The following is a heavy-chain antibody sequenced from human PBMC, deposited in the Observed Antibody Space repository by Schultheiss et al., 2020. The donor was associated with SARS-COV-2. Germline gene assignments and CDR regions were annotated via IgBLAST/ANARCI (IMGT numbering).Heavy chain of an antibody. CDR2: INPNSGGT. CDR1: GYTFTSYY. J-gene: IGHJ4*02. V-gene: IGHV1-2*02. CDR3: ARGCTGGVCYTDFDY. D-gene: IGHD2-8*02. Sequence: GESLKISCKASGYTFTSYYMHWVRQAPGQGLEWMGWINPNSGGTNYAQKLQGRVTMTTDTSTSTAYMELRSLRSDDTAVYYCARGCTGGVCYTDFDYWGQGTLVTVSS.